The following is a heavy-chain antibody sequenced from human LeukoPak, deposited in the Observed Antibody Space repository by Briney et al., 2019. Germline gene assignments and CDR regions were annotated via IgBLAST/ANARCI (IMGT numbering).Heavy chain of an antibody. J-gene: IGHJ4*02. CDR1: GYTLTELS. D-gene: IGHD3-10*01. CDR2: FDPEDGET. Sequence: ASVKVSCKVSGYTLTELSMHWVRQAPGKGLEWMGGFDPEDGETIYAQKFQGRVAMTEDTSTDTAYMELSSLRSEDTAVYYCATTNYGSGSYYPDYWSQGTLVTVSS. CDR3: ATTNYGSGSYYPDY. V-gene: IGHV1-24*01.